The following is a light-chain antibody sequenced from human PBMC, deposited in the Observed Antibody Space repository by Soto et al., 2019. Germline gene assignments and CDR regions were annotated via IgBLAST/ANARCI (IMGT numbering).Light chain of an antibody. Sequence: EIVLTQSPGTLSLSPGERATLSCRASQSVGSDYLAWYQQKPGQAPRLLIYGASSRATGIPDRFSGSGSGTDFTVTIGRLEPEDFAVYYCHQYGASPLTFGPGTKVD. CDR1: QSVGSDY. J-gene: IGKJ3*01. V-gene: IGKV3-20*01. CDR2: GAS. CDR3: HQYGASPLT.